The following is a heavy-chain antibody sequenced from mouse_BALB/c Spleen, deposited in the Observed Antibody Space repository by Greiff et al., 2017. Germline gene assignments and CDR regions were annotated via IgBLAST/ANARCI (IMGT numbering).Heavy chain of an antibody. Sequence: QVQLKESGAELARPGASVKMSCKASGYTFTSYTMHWVKQRPGQGLEWIGYINPSSGYTNYNQKFKDKATLTADKSSSTAYMQLSSLTSEDSAVYYCARKEAIYYGMDYWGQGTSVTVSS. CDR2: INPSSGYT. CDR3: ARKEAIYYGMDY. V-gene: IGHV1-4*01. J-gene: IGHJ4*01. CDR1: GYTFTSYT.